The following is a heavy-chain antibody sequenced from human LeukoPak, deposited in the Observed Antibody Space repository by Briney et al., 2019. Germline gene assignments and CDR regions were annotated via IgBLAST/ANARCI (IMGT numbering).Heavy chain of an antibody. CDR1: GVSIGSDC. D-gene: IGHD6-19*01. J-gene: IGHJ3*02. CDR2: IYYSGST. CDR3: ARRWIAVAGIAFDI. V-gene: IGHV4-59*08. Sequence: PSETLSLTCTVSGVSIGSDCWSWIRQPPGKGLEWIGYIYYSGSTNYNPSLRSRVTISVDTSKNQFSLKLSSVTAADTAVYYCARRWIAVAGIAFDIWGQGTMVTVSS.